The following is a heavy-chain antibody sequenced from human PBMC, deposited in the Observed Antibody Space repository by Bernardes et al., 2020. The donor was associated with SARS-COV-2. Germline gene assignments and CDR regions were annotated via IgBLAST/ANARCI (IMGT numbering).Heavy chain of an antibody. J-gene: IGHJ3*02. V-gene: IGHV3-74*01. D-gene: IGHD3-3*01. CDR1: GYTFSRFW. CDR3: AKGGPAGTIFGVVIIEDAFDI. CDR2: IDNGGGIV. Sequence: GGSLRLSCAGSGYTFSRFWMHWVRQVPGQGLVWVSRIDNGGGIVNYADSVKGRFTISRDNSKNTLYLQMNSLRAEDTAVYYCAKGGPAGTIFGVVIIEDAFDIWGQGTMVTVSS.